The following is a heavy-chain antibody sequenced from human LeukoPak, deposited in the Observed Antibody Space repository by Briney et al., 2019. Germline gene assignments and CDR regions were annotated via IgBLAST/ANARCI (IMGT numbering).Heavy chain of an antibody. V-gene: IGHV5-51*01. CDR3: ARLGTSATYFEF. D-gene: IGHD2-15*01. Sequence: GESLKISCQGSGYSFPSYWIGWVRQMPGKGLEWMGIIYPHDSYSRYSPSFQGQVTISADKSISTAYLQWSSLTASDTAMYYCARLGTSATYFEFWGQGTLVTVSS. CDR1: GYSFPSYW. J-gene: IGHJ4*02. CDR2: IYPHDSYS.